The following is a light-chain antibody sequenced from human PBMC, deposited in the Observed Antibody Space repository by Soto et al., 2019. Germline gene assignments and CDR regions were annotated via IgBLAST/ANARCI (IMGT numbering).Light chain of an antibody. J-gene: IGKJ3*01. CDR2: GAS. CDR1: QSVSSNY. Sequence: EIVLTQSPATLSLSPGERATLSCRASQSVSSNYLAWYQQGPGQAPRLLIFGASYRATGIPDRFSGSGSGTDFTLTISRLEPEDFAVYYCQHYSSSPPEFTFGPGTKVDSK. V-gene: IGKV3-20*01. CDR3: QHYSSSPPEFT.